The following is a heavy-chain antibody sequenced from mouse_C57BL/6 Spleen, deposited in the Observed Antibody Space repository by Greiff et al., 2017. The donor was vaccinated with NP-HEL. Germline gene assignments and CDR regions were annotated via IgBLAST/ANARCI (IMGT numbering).Heavy chain of an antibody. CDR1: GYTFTSYW. V-gene: IGHV1-53*01. D-gene: IGHD3-2*02. CDR2: INPSNGGT. CDR3: ARSGSSGYGAY. J-gene: IGHJ3*01. Sequence: QVQLQQPGTELVKPGASVKLACKASGYTFTSYWMHWVKQRPGQGLEWIGNINPSNGGTNYNEKYKSKATLTVDKSTSTAYMQLSSLTSEDSAVYYCARSGSSGYGAYWGQGTLVTVSA.